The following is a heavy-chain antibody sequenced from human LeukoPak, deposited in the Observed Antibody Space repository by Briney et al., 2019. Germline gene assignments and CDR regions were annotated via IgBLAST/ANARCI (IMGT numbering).Heavy chain of an antibody. D-gene: IGHD4-17*01. V-gene: IGHV3-73*01. Sequence: GGSLRLSCAASGFTFSGSTMHWVRQASGKGLEWVDRIKSKANNYATAYTASVKGRFTISRDDSKNTAYLQMNSLKSEDTAVYYCTGQPNYGDYPYWGQGTPVTASS. J-gene: IGHJ4*02. CDR3: TGQPNYGDYPY. CDR2: IKSKANNYAT. CDR1: GFTFSGST.